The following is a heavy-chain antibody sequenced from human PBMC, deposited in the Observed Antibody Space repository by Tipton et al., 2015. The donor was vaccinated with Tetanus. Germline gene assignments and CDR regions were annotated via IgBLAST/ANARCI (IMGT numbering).Heavy chain of an antibody. J-gene: IGHJ2*01. CDR2: IYYSGST. CDR3: ASPYGDYVWYFDP. V-gene: IGHV4-39*01. D-gene: IGHD4-17*01. CDR1: GGSISSSSYY. Sequence: TLSLTCTVSGGSISSSSYYWGWIRQPPGKGLEWIGSIYYSGSTYYNPSLKSRVTISVDTSKNQFSLKLSSVTAADTAVYYCASPYGDYVWYFDPWGRGTLVTVSS.